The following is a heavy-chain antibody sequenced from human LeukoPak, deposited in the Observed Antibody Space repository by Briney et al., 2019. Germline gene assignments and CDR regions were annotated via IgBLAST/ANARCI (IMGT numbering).Heavy chain of an antibody. CDR1: GFTFSNYW. CDR3: ARLGYCSSTSCYTDWDYYYYGMDV. V-gene: IGHV3-7*01. Sequence: PGGSLRLSCAASGFTFSNYWMSWVRQAPGKGLEWVANIKQDGSEKYYVDSVKGRFTISRDNSKNTLYQQMNSLRAEDTAVYYCARLGYCSSTSCYTDWDYYYYGMDVWGQGTTVTVPS. J-gene: IGHJ6*02. CDR2: IKQDGSEK. D-gene: IGHD2-2*02.